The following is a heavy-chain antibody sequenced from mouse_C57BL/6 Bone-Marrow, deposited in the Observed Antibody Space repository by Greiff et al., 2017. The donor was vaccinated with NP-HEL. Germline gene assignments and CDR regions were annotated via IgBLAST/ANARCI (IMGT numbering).Heavy chain of an antibody. Sequence: QVQLQQPGAELVKPGASVKLSCKASGYTFTSYWMQWVKQRPGQGLEWIGEIDPSDSYTNYNQKFKGKATLTVATSSSTAYMQLSSLTSEDSAVFYCKRRGGSSRRGVYWCQETSDTVSS. D-gene: IGHD1-2*01. CDR3: KRRGGSSRRGVY. CDR2: IDPSDSYT. J-gene: IGHJ4*01. CDR1: GYTFTSYW. V-gene: IGHV1-50*01.